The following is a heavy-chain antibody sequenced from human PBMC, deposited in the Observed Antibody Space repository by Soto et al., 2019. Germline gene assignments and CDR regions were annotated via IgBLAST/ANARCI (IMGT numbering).Heavy chain of an antibody. J-gene: IGHJ4*02. CDR1: GGSIISGSFY. D-gene: IGHD6-19*01. V-gene: IGHV4-39*01. CDR2: IYYTRNT. CDR3: ARHWEQWLGYIDY. Sequence: ASETLSLTCTVSGGSIISGSFYWGWIRQPPGKGLEWIGSIYYTRNTYYNPSLKSRVTISVDSSKNQFSLKLSSVTAADTAVYYCARHWEQWLGYIDYWGQGTLVTVSS.